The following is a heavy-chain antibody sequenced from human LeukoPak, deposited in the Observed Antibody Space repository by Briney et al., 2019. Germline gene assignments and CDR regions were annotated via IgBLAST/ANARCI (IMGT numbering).Heavy chain of an antibody. Sequence: PGGTLRLSCAASGFSFRSHGMNSVRQAPGKGLEWVSGIGPTGANIYYADSVKGRFSISRDNSMDTLYLQMNSLRAEDTAVYYCANQGRDGYNAYWYFDLWGRGTLVTVSS. D-gene: IGHD5-24*01. CDR1: GFSFRSHG. V-gene: IGHV3-23*01. J-gene: IGHJ2*01. CDR3: ANQGRDGYNAYWYFDL. CDR2: IGPTGANI.